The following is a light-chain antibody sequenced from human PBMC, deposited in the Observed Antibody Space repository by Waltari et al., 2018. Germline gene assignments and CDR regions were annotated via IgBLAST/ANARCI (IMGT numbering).Light chain of an antibody. V-gene: IGKV3-20*01. CDR3: QHYGTSLPWT. J-gene: IGKJ1*01. CDR1: QSVSDSY. CDR2: GTS. Sequence: EIALVQSPGSLSLSPGESATISCRASQSVSDSYSAWFQHKPGQPPRLLIFGTSTRATGIPDGFSGSGSGIEFTLTISRVEAEDFAVYFCQHYGTSLPWTFGQGTKVEIK.